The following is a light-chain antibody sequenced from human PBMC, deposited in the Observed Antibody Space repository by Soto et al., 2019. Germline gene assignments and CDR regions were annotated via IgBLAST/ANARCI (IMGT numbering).Light chain of an antibody. Sequence: QSVLTQPPSASGSPGQSVTISCTGTRSDVGGYNYVSWYQQHPGKAPKVIIYEVSKRPSGVPDRFSGSKSGNTASLTVSGLQAGDEADDYWSTYVGSNSPRVFGTGTKVTVL. CDR3: STYVGSNSPRV. V-gene: IGLV2-8*01. J-gene: IGLJ1*01. CDR2: EVS. CDR1: RSDVGGYNY.